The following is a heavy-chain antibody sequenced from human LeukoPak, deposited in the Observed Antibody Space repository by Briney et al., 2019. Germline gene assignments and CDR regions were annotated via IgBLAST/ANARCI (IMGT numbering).Heavy chain of an antibody. J-gene: IGHJ4*02. CDR1: GGSITSSKW. Sequence: PSETLSLTCAVSGGSITSSKWWSWVRQPPGKGLEWIGEISLSGSTNYNPSLKSRVSISLDKSKNQFSLRLSFVTAADTAVYYCARGDWNDSCFDYWGQGTLVTVSS. V-gene: IGHV4-4*02. D-gene: IGHD1-1*01. CDR2: ISLSGST. CDR3: ARGDWNDSCFDY.